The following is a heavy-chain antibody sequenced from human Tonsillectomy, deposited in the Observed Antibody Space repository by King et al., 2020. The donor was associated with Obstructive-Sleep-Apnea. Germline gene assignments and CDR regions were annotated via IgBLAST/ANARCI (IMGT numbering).Heavy chain of an antibody. J-gene: IGHJ4*02. Sequence: VQLVESGGGLVQPGRSLRLSCTASGFTFGDYAMSWFRQAPGKGLEWVGFIRRKVYGGTTAYAESVKGRFTISRDDSKNIAYLQMTSLKTDDTAVYYCTRDLVYYDTSGYLGFYWGQGTLVTVSS. CDR3: TRDLVYYDTSGYLGFY. CDR2: IRRKVYGGTT. D-gene: IGHD3-22*01. V-gene: IGHV3-49*03. CDR1: GFTFGDYA.